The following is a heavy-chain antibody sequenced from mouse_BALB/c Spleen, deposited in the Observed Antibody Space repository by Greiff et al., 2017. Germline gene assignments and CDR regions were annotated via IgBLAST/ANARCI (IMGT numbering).Heavy chain of an antibody. CDR2: INPSNGGT. J-gene: IGHJ4*01. Sequence: QVQLQQSGAELVKPGASVKLSCKASGYTFTSYYMYWVKQRPGQGLEWIGEINPSNGGTNFNEKFKSKATLTVDKSSSTAYMQLSSLTSEDSAVYYCTRSDYRYDASYAMDYWGQGTSVTVSS. V-gene: IGHV1S81*02. D-gene: IGHD2-14*01. CDR3: TRSDYRYDASYAMDY. CDR1: GYTFTSYY.